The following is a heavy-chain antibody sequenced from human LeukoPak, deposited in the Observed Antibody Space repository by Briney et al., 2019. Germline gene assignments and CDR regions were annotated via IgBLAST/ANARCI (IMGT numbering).Heavy chain of an antibody. CDR2: IYYTGST. J-gene: IGHJ5*02. CDR3: ARGAEREPAAIGWLDP. Sequence: SETLSLTCTVSGDSISNYYRSWIRQPPGKGLEWIGYIYYTGSTYYNPSLKSRVTMSVDTSKNQFSLKLNSVTAADTAVYYCARGAEREPAAIGWLDPWGQGTLVTVSS. D-gene: IGHD2-2*01. V-gene: IGHV4-59*01. CDR1: GDSISNYY.